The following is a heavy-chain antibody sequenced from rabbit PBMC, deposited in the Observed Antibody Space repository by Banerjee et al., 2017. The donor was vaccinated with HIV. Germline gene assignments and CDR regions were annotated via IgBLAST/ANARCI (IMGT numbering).Heavy chain of an antibody. CDR2: IYAGSSGST. CDR3: ARVRYDDYGDWGVRFNL. D-gene: IGHD2-1*01. V-gene: IGHV1S45*01. CDR1: GFTLSSSYW. Sequence: QEQLEESGGGLVQPGESLKLSCKASGFTLSSSYWISWVRQAPGKGLEWIGCIYAGSSGSTYYASWVNGRFTISRENTQNTVSLQMNSLTAADTATYFCARVRYDDYGDWGVRFNLWGPGTLVTVS. J-gene: IGHJ4*01.